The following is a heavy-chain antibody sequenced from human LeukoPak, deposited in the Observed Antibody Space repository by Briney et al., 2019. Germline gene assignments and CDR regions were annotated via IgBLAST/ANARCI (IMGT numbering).Heavy chain of an antibody. CDR1: GFTFSSYG. V-gene: IGHV3-30*02. CDR3: ARGTVVTPSGAFDI. CDR2: IRYDGSNK. J-gene: IGHJ3*02. D-gene: IGHD4-23*01. Sequence: PGGSLRLSCAASGFTFSSYGMHWVRQAPGKGLEWVAFIRYDGSNKYYADSVKGRFTISRDNSKNTLYLQMNSLRAEDTAVYYCARGTVVTPSGAFDIWGQGTMVTVSS.